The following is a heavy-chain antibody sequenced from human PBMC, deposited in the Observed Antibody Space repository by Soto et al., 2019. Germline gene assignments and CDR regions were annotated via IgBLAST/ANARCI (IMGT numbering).Heavy chain of an antibody. CDR2: ISNDGSDK. CDR1: GFTFNNYG. Sequence: QVQLVESGGGVVQPGRSLRLSCAASGFTFNNYGMHWVRQAPGKGLEWVATISNDGSDKYYADSVKGRLTISRDNSKNTVYLQMNSLRAEETAVYYFAKDQSIAASHGIDWGQGTMVTVSS. V-gene: IGHV3-30*18. CDR3: AKDQSIAASHGID. J-gene: IGHJ3*01. D-gene: IGHD6-6*01.